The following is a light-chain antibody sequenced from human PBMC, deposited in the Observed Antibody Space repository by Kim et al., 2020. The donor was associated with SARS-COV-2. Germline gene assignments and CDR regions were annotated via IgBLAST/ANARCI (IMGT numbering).Light chain of an antibody. CDR3: ESYNSNLSGYV. Sequence: QNVTVSCAGIMSNIEAGDYIHWYQHLPATAPKLLLYVSAARPSGVPDRFSGSKAVTSASLAITGLQTEDEADYYCESYNSNLSGYVFGTGTKVTVL. CDR1: MSNIEAGDY. CDR2: VSA. V-gene: IGLV1-40*01. J-gene: IGLJ1*01.